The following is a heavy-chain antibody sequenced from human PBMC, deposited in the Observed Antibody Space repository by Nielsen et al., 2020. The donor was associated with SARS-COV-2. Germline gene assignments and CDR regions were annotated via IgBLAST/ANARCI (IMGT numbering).Heavy chain of an antibody. CDR2: ISSGGDDT. D-gene: IGHD3-3*01. CDR3: ARLSNFWSGYNDY. Sequence: GGSLRLSCAASGFNFHDYTMYWVRRVPGKGLEWVSAISSGGDDTFYADSVKGRFTISRDNSKDTLYLQMNSLTADDTAVYYCARLSNFWSGYNDYWGQGTLVTVSS. V-gene: IGHV3-23*01. J-gene: IGHJ4*02. CDR1: GFNFHDYT.